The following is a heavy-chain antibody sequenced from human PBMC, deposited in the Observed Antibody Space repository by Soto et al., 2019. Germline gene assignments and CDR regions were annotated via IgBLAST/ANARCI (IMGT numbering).Heavy chain of an antibody. D-gene: IGHD4-17*01. CDR2: ISPGGDRI. J-gene: IGHJ6*02. V-gene: IGHV3-48*01. CDR1: GFMFDSYS. CDR3: ARDGNPHFFYGDYVEVYGMDV. Sequence: GGSLRLSCVASGFMFDSYSMNWVRQSPGKGLEWVSYISPGGDRIYYAESLKGRITISRDNARNSLSLQMNILRAEDTAVYYCARDGNPHFFYGDYVEVYGMDVWGQGTTVTVSS.